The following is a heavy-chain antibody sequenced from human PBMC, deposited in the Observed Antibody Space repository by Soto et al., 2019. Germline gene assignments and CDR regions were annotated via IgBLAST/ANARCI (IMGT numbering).Heavy chain of an antibody. J-gene: IGHJ3*01. CDR2: IYWDDDK. Sequence: QITLKESGPPLVKPTQTLTLTCTFSGFSLSADGVGVGWIRQPPGKALEWLALIYWDDDKRYRPSLKSRLTSPKDTSKNPVALTMTNMDPVDTATYYCAHAYGGTSWPNDAFDVWGQGTVVTVSS. D-gene: IGHD2-2*01. CDR3: AHAYGGTSWPNDAFDV. CDR1: GFSLSADGVG. V-gene: IGHV2-5*02.